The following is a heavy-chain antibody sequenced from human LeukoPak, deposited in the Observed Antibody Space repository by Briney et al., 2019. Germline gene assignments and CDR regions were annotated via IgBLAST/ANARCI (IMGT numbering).Heavy chain of an antibody. CDR2: IYPGDSET. Sequence: GESLKISCKGSGYSFTNYWIGWVRQMPGKGLEWMGIIYPGDSETRYSPSFQGQVTISVDKSISTVYLQWSSLKASDTAMYYCARGGPDVDTADFDYWGQGTLVTVSS. J-gene: IGHJ4*02. V-gene: IGHV5-51*01. CDR1: GYSFTNYW. CDR3: ARGGPDVDTADFDY. D-gene: IGHD5-18*01.